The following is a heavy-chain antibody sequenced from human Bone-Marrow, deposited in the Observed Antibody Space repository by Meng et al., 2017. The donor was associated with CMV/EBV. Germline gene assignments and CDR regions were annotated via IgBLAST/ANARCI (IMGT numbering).Heavy chain of an antibody. J-gene: IGHJ4*02. V-gene: IGHV3-23*01. D-gene: IGHD2-8*01. CDR1: GCTFSNYA. CDR3: AKVGEKGTHGVYPFGS. CDR2: ITGSGETT. Sequence: GESLKISCATSGCTFSNYAMSWVRQVPGKGLEWVSTITGSGETTWHIDPVRGRFTMSRDNAKSTLFLQMSSLGAEDTAVYYCAKVGEKGTHGVYPFGSWGQGTLVTVSS.